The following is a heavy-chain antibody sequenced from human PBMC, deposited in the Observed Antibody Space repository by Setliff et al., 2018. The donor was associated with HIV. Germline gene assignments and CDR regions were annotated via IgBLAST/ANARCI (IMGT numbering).Heavy chain of an antibody. D-gene: IGHD3-22*01. J-gene: IGHJ1*01. CDR2: IYPNTGRT. CDR1: GYTFTDYY. V-gene: IGHV1-2*02. Sequence: ASVKVSCKASGYTFTDYYIHWVRQAPAQGLEWMGWIYPNTGRTNYAQKFQGRVTMTRDTSISTAYMELSRLRSDDTAVYYCARATTYYYDSSGYYNPENFQHWGQGTLVTVSS. CDR3: ARATTYYYDSSGYYNPENFQH.